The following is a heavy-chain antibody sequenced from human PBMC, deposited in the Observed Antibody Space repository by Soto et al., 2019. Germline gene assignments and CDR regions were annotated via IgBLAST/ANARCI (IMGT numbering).Heavy chain of an antibody. D-gene: IGHD1-26*01. CDR2: IYYSGST. J-gene: IGHJ5*02. Sequence: QVQLQESGPGLVKPSETLSLTCTVSGGSISSYYWSWIRQPPGKGLEWIGYIYYSGSTNYNPSLRRRVTVAVDTSKNQFSLKLSTVTATDTPVYYCAREYSGTYERLDPWGQGTLVTVSS. V-gene: IGHV4-59*01. CDR1: GGSISSYY. CDR3: AREYSGTYERLDP.